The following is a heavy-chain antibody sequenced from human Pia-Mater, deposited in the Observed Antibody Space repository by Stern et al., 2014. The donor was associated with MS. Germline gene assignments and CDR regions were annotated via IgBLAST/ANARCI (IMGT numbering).Heavy chain of an antibody. D-gene: IGHD5-18*01. CDR1: GGSISSGGYY. CDR2: IYYSGST. J-gene: IGHJ5*02. CDR3: ARGPLSYGYRWFDP. V-gene: IGHV4-31*03. Sequence: QVQLVESGPGLVKPSQTLYLTCTVSGGSISSGGYYWSWIRQHPGKGLEWIGYIYYSGSTYYNPSLKSRVTISVDTSKNQFSLKLSSVTAADTAVYYCARGPLSYGYRWFDPWGQGTLVTVSS.